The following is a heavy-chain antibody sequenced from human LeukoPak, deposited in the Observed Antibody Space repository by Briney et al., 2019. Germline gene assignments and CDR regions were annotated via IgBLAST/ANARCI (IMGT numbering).Heavy chain of an antibody. CDR2: INHIGST. CDR3: ARARYDYYDSSGYYYVNYYYYGMDV. J-gene: IGHJ6*02. CDR1: GGSIGSYY. D-gene: IGHD3-22*01. V-gene: IGHV4-34*01. Sequence: PSETLSLTCTVSGGSIGSYYWSWIRQPPGKGLDWMGEINHIGSTNYNPSLKSRVTISVDTSKNQFSLKLSSVTAADTAVYYCARARYDYYDSSGYYYVNYYYYGMDVWGQGTTVTVSS.